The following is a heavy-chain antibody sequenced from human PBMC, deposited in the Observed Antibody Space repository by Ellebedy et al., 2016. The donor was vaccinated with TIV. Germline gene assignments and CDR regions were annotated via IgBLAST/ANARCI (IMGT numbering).Heavy chain of an antibody. Sequence: ASVKVSCKASGGTFNNQAFSWVRQAPGQGLEWMGGIIVMFGTPTYAQKFQDRVTITADESTSTAYMELSRLRSEDTAVYYCARLQALVGYYFGLDVWGQGTTVTVSS. CDR1: GGTFNNQA. CDR3: ARLQALVGYYFGLDV. V-gene: IGHV1-69*13. J-gene: IGHJ6*02. D-gene: IGHD3-3*02. CDR2: IIVMFGTP.